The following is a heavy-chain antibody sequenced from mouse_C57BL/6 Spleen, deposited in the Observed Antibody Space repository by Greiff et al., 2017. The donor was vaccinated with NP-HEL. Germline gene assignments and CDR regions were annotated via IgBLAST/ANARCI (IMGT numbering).Heavy chain of an antibody. CDR3: TRFHYSNYDYYAMDY. CDR2: IYPGNSDT. V-gene: IGHV1-5*01. J-gene: IGHJ4*01. D-gene: IGHD2-5*01. CDR1: GYTFTSYW. Sequence: VQLQQSGTVLARPGASVKMSCKTSGYTFTSYWMHWVKQRPGQGLEWIGAIYPGNSDTSYNQKFKGKAKLTAVTSASTAYMELSSLTNEGSAVYYCTRFHYSNYDYYAMDYWGQGTSVTVSS.